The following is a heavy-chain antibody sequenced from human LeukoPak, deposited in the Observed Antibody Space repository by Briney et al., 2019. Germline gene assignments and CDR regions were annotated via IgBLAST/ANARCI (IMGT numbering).Heavy chain of an antibody. D-gene: IGHD3-9*01. V-gene: IGHV4-34*01. J-gene: IGHJ4*02. CDR2: INHSGST. CDR3: ARLPGRLRYFDWLLSGFDY. CDR1: GGSISSYY. Sequence: KPSETLSLTCTVSGGSISSYYWSWIRQPPGKGLEWIGEINHSGSTNYNPSLKSRVTISVDTSKNQFSLKLSSVTAADTAVYYCARLPGRLRYFDWLLSGFDYWGQGTLVTVSS.